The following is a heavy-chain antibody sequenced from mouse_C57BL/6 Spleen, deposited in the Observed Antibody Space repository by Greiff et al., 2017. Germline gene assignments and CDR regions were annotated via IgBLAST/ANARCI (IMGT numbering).Heavy chain of an antibody. CDR1: GYTFTSYW. CDR3: ARKGWLRRGAMDY. Sequence: QVQLQQPGTELVKPGASVKLSCKASGYTFTSYWMHWVKQRPGQGLEWIGNINPSNGGTNYNEKFKSKATLTVDKSSSTAYMQLSSLTSEDTAVYYCARKGWLRRGAMDYWGQGTSVTVSS. CDR2: INPSNGGT. J-gene: IGHJ4*01. D-gene: IGHD2-2*01. V-gene: IGHV1-53*01.